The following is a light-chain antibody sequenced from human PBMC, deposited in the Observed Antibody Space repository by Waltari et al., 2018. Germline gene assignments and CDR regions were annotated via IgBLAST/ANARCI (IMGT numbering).Light chain of an antibody. CDR1: SGHSSYA. J-gene: IGLJ3*02. V-gene: IGLV4-69*01. CDR3: QTWDTDIRV. CDR2: LNSDGSH. Sequence: QLVLTQSPSASASLGASVKLTCTLSSGHSSYAIAWHQQQPEKGPRFLMKLNSDGSHSKGDGIPDRFSGSSSGTERYRTISSRQSEDEADYYCQTWDTDIRVFGGGTELTVL.